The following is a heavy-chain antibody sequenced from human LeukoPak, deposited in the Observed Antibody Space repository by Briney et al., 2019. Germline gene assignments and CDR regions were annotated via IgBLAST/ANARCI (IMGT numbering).Heavy chain of an antibody. CDR1: GFDFATYW. CDR2: INSDGSSA. CDR3: ARGTSTAPGIDY. Sequence: HGGSLRLSCAASGFDFATYWMYWVRHVPGKGLVWVAQINSDGSSAIYGDSAKGRFSISRDNAKNTLSLYMSSLRAEDTAVYYCARGTSTAPGIDYWGQGTLVAVSS. J-gene: IGHJ4*02. D-gene: IGHD6-13*01. V-gene: IGHV3-74*01.